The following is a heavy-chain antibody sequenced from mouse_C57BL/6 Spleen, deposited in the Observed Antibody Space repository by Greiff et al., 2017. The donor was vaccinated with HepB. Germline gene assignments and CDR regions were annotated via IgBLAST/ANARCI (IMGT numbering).Heavy chain of an antibody. CDR1: GYTFTSYW. J-gene: IGHJ4*01. CDR2: IYPGSGST. CDR3: ARDYEFYAMDY. D-gene: IGHD2-4*01. Sequence: QVQLQQPGAELVKPGASVKMSCKASGYTFTSYWITWVKQRPGQGLEWIGDIYPGSGSTNYNEKFKSKATLTVDTTSSSAYMQLSSLTSEDSAVYYCARDYEFYAMDYWGQGTSVTVSS. V-gene: IGHV1-55*01.